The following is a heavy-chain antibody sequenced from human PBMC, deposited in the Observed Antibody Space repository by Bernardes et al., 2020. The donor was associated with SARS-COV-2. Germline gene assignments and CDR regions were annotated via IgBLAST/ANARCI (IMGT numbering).Heavy chain of an antibody. Sequence: SETLSLTCTVSGGSISSYYWSWIRQPPGKGLEWIWYIYYSGSTNYNPSLKSRVTISVDTYKNQFYLKLSSVTAADTAVYYWACTPLNDFWGGNWINWFDPWAQGTLFTVSS. D-gene: IGHD3-3*01. CDR3: ACTPLNDFWGGNWINWFDP. CDR2: IYYSGST. V-gene: IGHV4-59*01. J-gene: IGHJ5*02. CDR1: GGSISSYY.